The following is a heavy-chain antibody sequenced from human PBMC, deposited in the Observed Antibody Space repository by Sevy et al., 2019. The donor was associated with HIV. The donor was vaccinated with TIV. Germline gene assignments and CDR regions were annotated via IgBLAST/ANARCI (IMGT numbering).Heavy chain of an antibody. V-gene: IGHV1-3*01. CDR2: VHAGNGHT. D-gene: IGHD3-3*01. CDR1: GYTVSNNA. J-gene: IGHJ4*02. CDR3: ARGKGGIFGVVTGQFDY. Sequence: ASVKVSCKASGYTVSNNAIHWVRQAPGQRLEWMGWVHAGNGHTKFSEKFQDRVTISRDTSATTVYMDLTSLTSEDTAIYYCARGKGGIFGVVTGQFDYWGQGTLVTVSS.